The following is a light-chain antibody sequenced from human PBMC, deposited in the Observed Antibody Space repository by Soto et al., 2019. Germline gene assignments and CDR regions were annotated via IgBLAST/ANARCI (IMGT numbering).Light chain of an antibody. V-gene: IGLV2-14*01. CDR1: SSDIGGYNY. CDR2: DVS. Sequence: QSALTQPASVSGSPGQSITISCTGTSSDIGGYNYVSWYQQHPDKAPKLIISDVSNRPSGVSNRFSGSKSGNTASLTISGLQAEDEADYHCSSYTSSSTWVFGGGTKLTVL. CDR3: SSYTSSSTWV. J-gene: IGLJ3*02.